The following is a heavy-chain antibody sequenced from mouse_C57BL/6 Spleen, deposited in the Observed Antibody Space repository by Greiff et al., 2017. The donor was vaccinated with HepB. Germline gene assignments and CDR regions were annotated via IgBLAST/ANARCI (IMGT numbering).Heavy chain of an antibody. Sequence: VQLVESGPGLVGPSQSLSITCTVSGFSINSYGVSWGRQPPGKGLEVLWVRWGDGSTNYHSALISRLSISKDNSKSQVCLKLNSLQTDDTATYYCAKQAYDGYYVPFAYWGQGTLVTVSA. D-gene: IGHD2-3*01. V-gene: IGHV2-3*01. CDR2: RWGDGST. CDR3: AKQAYDGYYVPFAY. J-gene: IGHJ3*01. CDR1: GFSINSYG.